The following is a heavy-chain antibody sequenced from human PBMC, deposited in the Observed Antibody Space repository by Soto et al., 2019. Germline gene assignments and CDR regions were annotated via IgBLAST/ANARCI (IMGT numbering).Heavy chain of an antibody. CDR1: GGSISSGGYS. CDR2: IYHSGRT. CDR3: AAGGGLPRYY. V-gene: IGHV4-30-2*01. Sequence: QLQLQESGSGLVKPSQTLSLTCAVSGGSISSGGYSWSWIRQPPGKGLEWIGYIYHSGRTYYNPSLTSRVTISVDRSKNQFSLKLSSVTAAVTAVYYCAAGGGLPRYYWGHGTLVTVSS. D-gene: IGHD4-17*01. J-gene: IGHJ4*01.